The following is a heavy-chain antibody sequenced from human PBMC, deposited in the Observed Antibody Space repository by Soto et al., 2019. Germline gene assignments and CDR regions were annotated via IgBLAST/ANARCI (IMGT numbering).Heavy chain of an antibody. J-gene: IGHJ5*02. CDR3: ARGGGRVATPWFDP. CDR1: GFTFSSYD. Sequence: EVQLVESGGGLVQPGGSQRLSCAASGFTFSSYDMHWVRQATGKGLEWVSAIGTAGDTYYPGSVKGRFTISRENAKNSLYLQRNSLRAGDTAVYYCARGGGRVATPWFDPWGQGTLVTVSS. CDR2: IGTAGDT. D-gene: IGHD5-12*01. V-gene: IGHV3-13*04.